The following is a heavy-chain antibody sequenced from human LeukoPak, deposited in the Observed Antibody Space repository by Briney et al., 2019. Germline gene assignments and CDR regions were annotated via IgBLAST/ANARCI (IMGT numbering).Heavy chain of an antibody. J-gene: IGHJ6*04. Sequence: GGSLRLSCAASGFTFSSYGMHWVRQAPGKGLEWVAVIWYDGSNKYYADSVKGRFTISRDNSKNTLYLQMNSLRAEDTAVYYCARDLGYSGYDYYYGMDVWGKGTMVTVSS. V-gene: IGHV3-33*01. D-gene: IGHD5-12*01. CDR1: GFTFSSYG. CDR3: ARDLGYSGYDYYYGMDV. CDR2: IWYDGSNK.